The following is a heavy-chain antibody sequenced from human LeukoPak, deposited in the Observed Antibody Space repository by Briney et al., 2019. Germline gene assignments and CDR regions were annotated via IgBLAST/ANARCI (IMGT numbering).Heavy chain of an antibody. CDR1: GYTFTSYD. D-gene: IGHD3-22*01. CDR3: ARGRLSGYYYDSSGYYYVGY. Sequence: GASVKVSFKASGYTFTSYDINWVRQATGQGLAWMGWMNPNSGNTGYAQKFQGRVTMTRNTSISTAYMELSSLRSEDTAVYYCARGRLSGYYYDSSGYYYVGYWGQGTLVTVSS. J-gene: IGHJ4*02. CDR2: MNPNSGNT. V-gene: IGHV1-8*01.